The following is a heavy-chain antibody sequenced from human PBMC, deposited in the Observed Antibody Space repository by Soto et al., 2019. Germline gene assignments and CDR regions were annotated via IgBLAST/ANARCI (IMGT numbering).Heavy chain of an antibody. D-gene: IGHD2-15*01. CDR1: GFTFTSHG. CDR3: ARDLRYYSIGGTVGYGIDV. Sequence: ESGGGVVQPGRSLRLSCAASGFTFTSHGMHWVRQAPGKGLEWVAVIWFDGSNQYYTDSVKGRFTISRDDSKNTLYLQMNSLRAEDTAVYYCARDLRYYSIGGTVGYGIDVWAQGTTVIVSS. J-gene: IGHJ6*02. V-gene: IGHV3-33*01. CDR2: IWFDGSNQ.